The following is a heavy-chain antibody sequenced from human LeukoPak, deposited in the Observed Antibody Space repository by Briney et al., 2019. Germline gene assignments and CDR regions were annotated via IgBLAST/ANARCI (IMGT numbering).Heavy chain of an antibody. D-gene: IGHD2-2*01. CDR2: INPNSGGT. Sequence: ASVKVSCKASGYTFTGYYMHWVRQAPGQGLEWMGWINPNSGGTNYAQKFQGRVTMTRDTSISTAYMELSRLRSDDTAVYYCARVLLPSYSTSTSGYRSSYTVTTNFGAFDIWGQGTMVTVSS. J-gene: IGHJ3*02. CDR3: ARVLLPSYSTSTSGYRSSYTVTTNFGAFDI. CDR1: GYTFTGYY. V-gene: IGHV1-2*02.